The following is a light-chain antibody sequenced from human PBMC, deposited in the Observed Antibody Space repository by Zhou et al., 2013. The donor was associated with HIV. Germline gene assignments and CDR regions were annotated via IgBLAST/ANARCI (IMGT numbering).Light chain of an antibody. Sequence: DIVLTQSPGTLSLSPGERATLSCRSSLNISNGHLAWYQQKHGQAPRLLIYGASRRATGVPXRFGGGGSGTDFTLTITSLEPEDFAVYFCQQYGRSPPFTFGQGTKVDIK. CDR1: LNISNGH. J-gene: IGKJ2*01. CDR3: QQYGRSPPFT. V-gene: IGKV3-20*01. CDR2: GAS.